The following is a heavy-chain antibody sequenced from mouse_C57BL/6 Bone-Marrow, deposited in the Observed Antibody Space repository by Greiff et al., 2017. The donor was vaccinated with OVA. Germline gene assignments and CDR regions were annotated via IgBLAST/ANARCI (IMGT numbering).Heavy chain of an antibody. V-gene: IGHV1-53*01. Sequence: QVQLQQPGTELVKPGASVKLSCKASGYTFTSYWMHWVKQRPGQGLEWIGNINPSNGGTNYNEKFKSKATMTVDKSSSTAYMQLSSLTSEDSAVYYCARRGFYYYGSSPSYAMDYWGQGTSVTVSS. CDR3: ARRGFYYYGSSPSYAMDY. J-gene: IGHJ4*01. D-gene: IGHD1-1*01. CDR2: INPSNGGT. CDR1: GYTFTSYW.